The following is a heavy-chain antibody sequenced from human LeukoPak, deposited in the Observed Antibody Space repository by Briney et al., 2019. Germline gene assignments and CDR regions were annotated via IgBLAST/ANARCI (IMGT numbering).Heavy chain of an antibody. Sequence: PWGSLRVTCAASGFTFSSFWMIWVRQAPGKGLEWVANIKGDGSEKYYVDSVKGRFTISRDNAKNSLYLQMNSLRAEDTAVYYCARDGLSGARDYWGQGLLVTVSS. CDR2: IKGDGSEK. CDR3: ARDGLSGARDY. CDR1: GFTFSSFW. J-gene: IGHJ4*02. V-gene: IGHV3-7*01. D-gene: IGHD3-10*01.